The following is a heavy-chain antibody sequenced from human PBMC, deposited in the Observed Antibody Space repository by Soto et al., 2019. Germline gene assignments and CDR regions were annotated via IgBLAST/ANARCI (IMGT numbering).Heavy chain of an antibody. J-gene: IGHJ2*01. CDR2: IYHSGST. V-gene: IGHV4-4*02. D-gene: IGHD2-2*01. Sequence: QVQLQEAGPGLVKPSGTLSLTCAVSSGSISSSNWWSWVRQPPVNGLEWIGEIYHSGSTNYNPSRNGRVTIAVDKSKNQFSLKLSSVTAADTAVYYCARDRLGYCSSTSCPYWYFELWGRGTLVTVSS. CDR1: SGSISSSNW. CDR3: ARDRLGYCSSTSCPYWYFEL.